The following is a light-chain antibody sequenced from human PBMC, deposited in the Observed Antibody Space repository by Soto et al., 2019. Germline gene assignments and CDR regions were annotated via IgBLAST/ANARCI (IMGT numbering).Light chain of an antibody. CDR3: CSYEGSSFHV. J-gene: IGLJ1*01. V-gene: IGLV2-23*01. CDR2: EGS. Sequence: QSVLTQPASVSGSPGQSITISCTGTSSDVGSYNLVSWYQQHPGKAPKLMIYEGSKRPSGVSNRFSGSKSGNTASLTISGLQADYEADYYCCSYEGSSFHVFGTVTEVTVL. CDR1: SSDVGSYNL.